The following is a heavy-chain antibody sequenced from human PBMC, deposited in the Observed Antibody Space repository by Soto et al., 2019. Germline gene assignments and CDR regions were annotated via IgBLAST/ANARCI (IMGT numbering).Heavy chain of an antibody. CDR2: IIPILGIA. V-gene: IGHV1-69*02. CDR1: GGTFSSYT. CDR3: ARVYNYGSGSEYHFDY. D-gene: IGHD3-10*01. J-gene: IGHJ4*02. Sequence: ASVKVSCKASGGTFSSYTISWVRQAPGQGLEWMGRIIPILGIANYAQKFQGRVTITADKSTSTAYMELSSLRSEDTAVYYCARVYNYGSGSEYHFDYWGQGTLVTVSS.